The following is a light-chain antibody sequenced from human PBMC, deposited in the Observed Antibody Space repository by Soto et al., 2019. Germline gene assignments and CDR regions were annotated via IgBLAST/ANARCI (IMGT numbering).Light chain of an antibody. Sequence: DIQLTQSPSFLSASVGDRFTFTCRASQDISSYLAWYQQNPGKAPKLLIYAASTLQSGVPSRFSGSGSGTEYTLTISSLQPEDFATYYCQQLNSYPRTFGGGTKV. CDR1: QDISSY. V-gene: IGKV1-9*01. J-gene: IGKJ4*01. CDR3: QQLNSYPRT. CDR2: AAS.